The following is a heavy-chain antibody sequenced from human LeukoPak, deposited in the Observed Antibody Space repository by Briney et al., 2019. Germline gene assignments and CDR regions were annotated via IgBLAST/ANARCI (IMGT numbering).Heavy chain of an antibody. Sequence: GGSLRLSCAASGFTFSNFEMNWVRQIPGKGLEWLSFITRSSRIIYYADSVKGRFTISRDNANNSLHLQMNSLRVEDTGIYFCARGSTFGGVISDFWGQGNLVTVSS. J-gene: IGHJ4*02. CDR3: ARGSTFGGVISDF. V-gene: IGHV3-48*03. CDR2: ITRSSRII. CDR1: GFTFSNFE. D-gene: IGHD3-16*02.